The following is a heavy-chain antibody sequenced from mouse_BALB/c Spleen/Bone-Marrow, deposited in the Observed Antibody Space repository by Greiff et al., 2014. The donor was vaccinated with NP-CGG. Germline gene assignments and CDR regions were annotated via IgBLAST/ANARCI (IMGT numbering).Heavy chain of an antibody. CDR1: GYTFTSYW. CDR3: ARDGVITSYYAMDY. D-gene: IGHD2-4*01. V-gene: IGHV1-69*02. Sequence: VHLVESGAELVKPGAPVKLSCKASGYTFTSYWMNWVKQRPGRGLEWIGRIDPSDSETHYNQKFKDKATLTVDKSSSTAYIQLSSLTSEDSAVYYCARDGVITSYYAMDYWGQGTSVTVSS. J-gene: IGHJ4*01. CDR2: IDPSDSET.